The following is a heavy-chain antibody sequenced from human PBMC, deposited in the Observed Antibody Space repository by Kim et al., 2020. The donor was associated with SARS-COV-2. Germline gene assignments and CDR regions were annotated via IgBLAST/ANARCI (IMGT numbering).Heavy chain of an antibody. CDR3: ARAFGSGWERTLSWFDP. D-gene: IGHD6-19*01. V-gene: IGHV1-69*13. CDR2: IIPIFGTA. CDR1: GGTFSSYA. J-gene: IGHJ5*02. Sequence: SVKVSCKASGGTFSSYAISWVRQAPGQGLEWMGGIIPIFGTANYAQKFQGRVTITADESTSTAYMELSSLRSEDTAVYYCARAFGSGWERTLSWFDPWGQGTLVTVSS.